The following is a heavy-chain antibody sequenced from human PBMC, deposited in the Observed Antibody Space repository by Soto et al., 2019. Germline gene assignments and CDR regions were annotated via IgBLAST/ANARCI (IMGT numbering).Heavy chain of an antibody. CDR3: ARVGAYSDYWSGYYTSLDY. J-gene: IGHJ4*02. CDR2: IEPSDGST. CDR1: GYPFTNFY. D-gene: IGHD3-3*01. Sequence: QVQLVQSGAEVKKPGASVKVSCKASGYPFTNFYMHWLRQAPGQGLEWMGVIEPSDGSTIYAQKFQGRVTMIRDTSTSAVYMELSSLRSEDTAVYYCARVGAYSDYWSGYYTSLDYWGQGTLVTVSS. V-gene: IGHV1-46*01.